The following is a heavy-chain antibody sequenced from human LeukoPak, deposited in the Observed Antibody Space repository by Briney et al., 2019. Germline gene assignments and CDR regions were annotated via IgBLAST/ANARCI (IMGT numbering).Heavy chain of an antibody. Sequence: GGSLRLSCAASGFTLSSYSMNWVRQAPGKGLEWVSYISSSSSTIYYADSVKGRFTISRDNAKNSLYLQMNSLRDEDTAVYYCARGDPTTGTTDYYYYGMDVWGQGTTVTVSS. CDR3: ARGDPTTGTTDYYYYGMDV. D-gene: IGHD1-1*01. CDR1: GFTLSSYS. CDR2: ISSSSSTI. J-gene: IGHJ6*02. V-gene: IGHV3-48*02.